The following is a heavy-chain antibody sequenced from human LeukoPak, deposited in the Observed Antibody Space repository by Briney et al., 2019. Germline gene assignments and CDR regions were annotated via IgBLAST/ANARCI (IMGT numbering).Heavy chain of an antibody. CDR3: ARAFDSGSYP. Sequence: ASVKVSCNASGYTVTSYDINWVRQATGQGLEWMGWMNPNSGNTGYAHKFQGRGTMTRNTSISTAYMEPSSMRSEDTAVYYCARAFDSGSYPWGQGTLVTVSS. V-gene: IGHV1-8*01. CDR1: GYTVTSYD. CDR2: MNPNSGNT. D-gene: IGHD3-10*01. J-gene: IGHJ5*02.